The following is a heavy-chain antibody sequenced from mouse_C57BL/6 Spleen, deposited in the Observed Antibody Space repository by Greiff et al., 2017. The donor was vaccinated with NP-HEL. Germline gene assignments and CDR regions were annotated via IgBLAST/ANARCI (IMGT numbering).Heavy chain of an antibody. CDR2: IDPSDSET. J-gene: IGHJ3*01. CDR1: GYTFTSYW. CDR3: ATLYSNYGGFAY. Sequence: QVQLQQPGAELVRPGSSVKLSCKASGYTFTSYWMHWVKQRPIQGLEWIGNIDPSDSETHYNQKFKDKATLTVDKSSSTAYMQLSSLTSEDSAVYYCATLYSNYGGFAYWGQGTLVTVSA. V-gene: IGHV1-52*01. D-gene: IGHD2-5*01.